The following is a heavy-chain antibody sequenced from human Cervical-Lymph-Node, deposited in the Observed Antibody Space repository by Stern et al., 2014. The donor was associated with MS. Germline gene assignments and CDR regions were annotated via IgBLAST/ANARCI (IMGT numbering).Heavy chain of an antibody. Sequence: VQLVQSGPEVTRPGESLKISCQASGYPFTSYWIGWVRQMPGQGLEWIAIIFPGGSDIRYSPSFQGQVPISADKPSSPAYLQWNNLKASDTAIYYCARQRYFDYWGQGTLVTVSS. CDR1: GYPFTSYW. CDR2: IFPGGSDI. J-gene: IGHJ4*02. V-gene: IGHV5-51*01. CDR3: ARQRYFDY.